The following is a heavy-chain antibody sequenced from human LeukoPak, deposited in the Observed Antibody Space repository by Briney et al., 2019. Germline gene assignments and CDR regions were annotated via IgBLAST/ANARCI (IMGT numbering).Heavy chain of an antibody. D-gene: IGHD2-15*01. CDR3: AREGYCSGGSCYGAISWFDP. J-gene: IGHJ5*02. CDR1: GGTFSSYA. CDR2: IIPIFGTA. Sequence: SVNVSCKASGGTFSSYAISWVRQAPRQGLEWMGGIIPIFGTANYAQKFQGRVTITADESTSTAYMELSSLRSEDTAVYYCAREGYCSGGSCYGAISWFDPWGQGTLVTVSS. V-gene: IGHV1-69*13.